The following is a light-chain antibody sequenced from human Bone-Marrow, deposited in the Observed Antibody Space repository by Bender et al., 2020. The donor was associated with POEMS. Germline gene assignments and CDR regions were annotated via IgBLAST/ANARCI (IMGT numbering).Light chain of an antibody. CDR2: QDD. CDR3: QAGQNNAAF. V-gene: IGLV3-1*01. Sequence: SYVLTQPPSVPVVPGQTARITCSGDKLGDKYVSWYQQRPGQSPVLVIYQDDKRPSGIPERFSGSNSGNTATLTISGTQTLDEADYYCQAGQNNAAFFGGGTKLTVL. CDR1: KLGDKY. J-gene: IGLJ2*01.